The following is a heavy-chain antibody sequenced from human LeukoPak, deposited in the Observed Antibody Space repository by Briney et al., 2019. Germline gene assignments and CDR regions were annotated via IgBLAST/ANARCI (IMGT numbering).Heavy chain of an antibody. CDR3: AKDQNNWNHDAFDI. V-gene: IGHV3-23*01. CDR1: GFTFSSYA. D-gene: IGHD1-20*01. Sequence: GGSLRLSCAASGFTFSSYAMTWVRQAPGKGLEWVSAISGSGGSTYYYADSVKGRFTISRDNSKNTLYLQMNSLRAEDTAVYYCAKDQNNWNHDAFDIWGQGTMVTVSS. CDR2: ISGSGGST. J-gene: IGHJ3*02.